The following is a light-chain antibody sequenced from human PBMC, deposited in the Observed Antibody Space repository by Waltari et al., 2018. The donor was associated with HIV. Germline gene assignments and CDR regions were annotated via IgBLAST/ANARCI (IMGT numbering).Light chain of an antibody. Sequence: QSLLTQPPSVSGAPGQRVTISCPGSSPTIGAGFDVHWYQQLPGTAPKLLIYDNTNRPSGVPDRFSGSKSGTSASLAITGLQAEDEADYYCQSYDSSLRGYVFGPGTKVIVL. CDR1: SPTIGAGFD. J-gene: IGLJ1*01. V-gene: IGLV1-40*01. CDR2: DNT. CDR3: QSYDSSLRGYV.